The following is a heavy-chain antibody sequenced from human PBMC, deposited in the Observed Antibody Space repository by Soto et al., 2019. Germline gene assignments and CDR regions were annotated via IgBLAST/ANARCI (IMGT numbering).Heavy chain of an antibody. Sequence: PGGSLRLSCAASGFTFSTCAMAWVRQAPGTGLEWVAGISGGGYSTYYADSVKGRFTISRDNSNNTLFLQMNSLRAENTAIYYCAKQAGYTSDPFDSWGQGTLVTVSS. CDR3: AKQAGYTSDPFDS. J-gene: IGHJ4*02. CDR1: GFTFSTCA. D-gene: IGHD2-2*02. CDR2: ISGGGYST. V-gene: IGHV3-23*01.